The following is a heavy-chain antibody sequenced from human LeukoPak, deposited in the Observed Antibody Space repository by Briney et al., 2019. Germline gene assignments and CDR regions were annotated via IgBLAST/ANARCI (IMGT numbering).Heavy chain of an antibody. Sequence: GGSLRLSCAASGFTFSSYWMSWVRQAPGKGVEWVAHIKQDGREKYYVDSVKGGFTISRDNAKDSLYLQMNSLRAEDTAVYYCARVPNDNFDYWGQGTLVTVSS. CDR3: ARVPNDNFDY. V-gene: IGHV3-7*01. CDR1: GFTFSSYW. CDR2: IKQDGREK. J-gene: IGHJ4*02.